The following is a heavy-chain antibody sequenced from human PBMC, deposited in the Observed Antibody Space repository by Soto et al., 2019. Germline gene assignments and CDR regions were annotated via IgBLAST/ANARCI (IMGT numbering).Heavy chain of an antibody. Sequence: ASVKVSCKASGFTFTSSAMQWVRQARGQRLEWIGWIVVGSGNTNYAQKFQERVTITRDMSTSTAYMELSSLRSEDTALYYCAKSTALGRPFLYYGMDVWGQGTTVTVSS. CDR3: AKSTALGRPFLYYGMDV. CDR1: GFTFTSSA. J-gene: IGHJ6*02. D-gene: IGHD2-2*01. V-gene: IGHV1-58*02. CDR2: IVVGSGNT.